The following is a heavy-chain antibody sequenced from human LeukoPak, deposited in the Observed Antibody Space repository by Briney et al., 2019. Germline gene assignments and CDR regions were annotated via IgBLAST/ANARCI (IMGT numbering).Heavy chain of an antibody. CDR1: GGSISSGGYY. V-gene: IGHV4-31*03. Sequence: PSETLSLTCTVSGGSISSGGYYWSWIRQHPGKGLEWIGYIYYSGSTYYNPSLKSRVTISVDTSKNQFSLKLSSVTAADTAVYYCARCHYYDSSGYYPSWFDPWGQGTLVTVSS. CDR3: ARCHYYDSSGYYPSWFDP. CDR2: IYYSGST. J-gene: IGHJ5*02. D-gene: IGHD3-22*01.